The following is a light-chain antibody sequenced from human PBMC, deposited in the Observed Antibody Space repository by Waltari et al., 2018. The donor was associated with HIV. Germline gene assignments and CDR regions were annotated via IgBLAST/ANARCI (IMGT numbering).Light chain of an antibody. CDR2: GAD. CDR3: QQYEDWPWT. V-gene: IGKV3-15*01. Sequence: EIVMTQSPATLSVSPGERATLSCRASQSVSSNLAWYQQKPGQAPRLLIFGADTRAAGVPDRFTGSGSETEFTLTISSLQSEDFAVYYCQQYEDWPWTFGQGTKVEIK. J-gene: IGKJ1*01. CDR1: QSVSSN.